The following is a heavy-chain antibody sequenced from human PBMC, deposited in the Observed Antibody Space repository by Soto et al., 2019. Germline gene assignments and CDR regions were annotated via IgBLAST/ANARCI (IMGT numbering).Heavy chain of an antibody. CDR3: ARGMTPPGAPAWYYFDS. Sequence: EPLSLTWTVAGARITGSFFWCWIRQPAVKGLEWIGRFSLSGTTNYNPSLRSRVTMSADVSKNQFSLRLTSVTAADTALYYCARGMTPPGAPAWYYFDSWGQGTLVTVSS. V-gene: IGHV4-4*07. J-gene: IGHJ4*02. CDR2: FSLSGTT. D-gene: IGHD2-8*02. CDR1: GARITGSFF.